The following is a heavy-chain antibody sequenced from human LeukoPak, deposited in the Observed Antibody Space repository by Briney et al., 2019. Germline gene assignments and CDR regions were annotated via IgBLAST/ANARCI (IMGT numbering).Heavy chain of an antibody. D-gene: IGHD4-23*01. V-gene: IGHV1-2*02. Sequence: ASVKVSCKASGYTFTRYYMHWVRQAPGQGLEWMGWINPNSGGRNYAQKFQGRVTMTRDTSISTAYMELSRLRSDDTAVYYCARTTVVSWFDPWGQGTLVTVSS. J-gene: IGHJ5*02. CDR1: GYTFTRYY. CDR2: INPNSGGR. CDR3: ARTTVVSWFDP.